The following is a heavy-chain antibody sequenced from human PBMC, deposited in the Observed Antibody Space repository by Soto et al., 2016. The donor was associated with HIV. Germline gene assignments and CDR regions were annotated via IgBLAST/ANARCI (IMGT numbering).Heavy chain of an antibody. CDR2: ISSSGSYI. CDR3: ASIWDVPLERQGRLLLDN. Sequence: VQLVESGGGLVKPGGSLRLSCAASGFTFSSYSMNWVRQAPGKGLEWVSCISSSGSYIYYADSLKGRFTISRDNAKNSLYLQMNSLRAEDTAVYYCASIWDVPLERQGRLLLDNWGQGTLVTVSS. V-gene: IGHV3-21*01. D-gene: IGHD1-1*01. CDR1: GFTFSSYS. J-gene: IGHJ4*02.